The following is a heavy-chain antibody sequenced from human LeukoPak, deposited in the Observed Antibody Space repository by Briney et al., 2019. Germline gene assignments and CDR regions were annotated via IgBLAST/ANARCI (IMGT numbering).Heavy chain of an antibody. D-gene: IGHD3-10*01. J-gene: IGHJ5*02. CDR3: AKDRSGFVNWFDP. CDR1: GFTFSTYA. CDR2: IRGSGGNT. V-gene: IGHV3-23*01. Sequence: GGSLRLSCAASGFTFSTYAMSWVRQAPGKGLEWVSTIRGSGGNTYYADSVKGRFTISRDNSKNTLYLQMNSLRADDTAVYYCAKDRSGFVNWFDPWGQGTLVTVSS.